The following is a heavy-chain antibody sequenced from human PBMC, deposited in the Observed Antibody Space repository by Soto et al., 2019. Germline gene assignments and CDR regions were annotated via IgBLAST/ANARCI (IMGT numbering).Heavy chain of an antibody. CDR3: ARSPLYDFWSGYSIYYYYYGMDV. D-gene: IGHD3-3*01. CDR1: GGSISSGGYY. Sequence: SETLSLTCTVSGGSISSGGYYWSWIRQHPGKGLEWIGYIYYSGSTYYNPPLKSRVTISVDTSKNQFSLKLSSVTAADTAVYYCARSPLYDFWSGYSIYYYYYGMDVWGQGTTVTVSS. J-gene: IGHJ6*02. CDR2: IYYSGST. V-gene: IGHV4-31*03.